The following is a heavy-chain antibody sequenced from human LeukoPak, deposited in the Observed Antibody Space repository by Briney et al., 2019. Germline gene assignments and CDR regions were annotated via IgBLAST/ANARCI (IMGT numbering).Heavy chain of an antibody. D-gene: IGHD3-22*01. CDR1: GFTFSSYW. V-gene: IGHV3-7*01. J-gene: IGHJ4*02. CDR2: IKQDGSEK. Sequence: PGGSLRLSCAASGFTFSSYWMSWVRQAPGKGLEWVANIKQDGSEKYYVDSVKGRFTIYRDNAKNSLYLQMNSLRAEDTAVYYCARDYYDSSGYYPVYYFDYWGQGTLVTVSS. CDR3: ARDYYDSSGYYPVYYFDY.